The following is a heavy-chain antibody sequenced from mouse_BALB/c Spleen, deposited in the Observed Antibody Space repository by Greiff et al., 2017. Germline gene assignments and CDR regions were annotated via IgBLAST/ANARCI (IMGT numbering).Heavy chain of an antibody. V-gene: IGHV7-1*02. CDR3: ARDRDDGYYVNAMDY. CDR2: SRNKANDYTT. D-gene: IGHD2-3*01. J-gene: IGHJ4*01. CDR1: GFTFSDFY. Sequence: EVNVVESGGGLVQPGGSLRLSCATSGFTFSDFYMEWVRQPPGKRLEWIAASRNKANDYTTEYSASVKGRFIVSRDTSQSILYLQMNALRAEDTAIYYCARDRDDGYYVNAMDYWGQGTSVTVSS.